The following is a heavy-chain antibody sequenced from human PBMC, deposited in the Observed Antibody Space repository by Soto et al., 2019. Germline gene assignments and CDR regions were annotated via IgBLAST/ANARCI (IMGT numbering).Heavy chain of an antibody. Sequence: QVQLQESGPGLVKPSETLSLTCTVSGGSVSSGSYYWSWIRQPPGKGLEWIGYIYYSGSTNYNPSRKSRVTISVDTSKNQFALKLSSVTAADTAGYYCAKGEKKAILDDWGQGTLVTVSS. CDR3: AKGEKKAILDD. CDR2: IYYSGST. D-gene: IGHD3-16*01. J-gene: IGHJ4*02. CDR1: GGSVSSGSYY. V-gene: IGHV4-61*01.